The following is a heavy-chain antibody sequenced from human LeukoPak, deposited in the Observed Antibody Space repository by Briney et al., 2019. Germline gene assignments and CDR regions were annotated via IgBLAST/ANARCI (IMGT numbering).Heavy chain of an antibody. CDR3: ARVAGYCSSTSCYGNHYGMDV. J-gene: IGHJ6*02. D-gene: IGHD2-2*01. CDR1: GGTFSSYA. V-gene: IGHV1-69*13. CDR2: SIPIFGTA. Sequence: ASVKVSCKASGGTFSSYAISWVRQAPGQGLEWMGGSIPIFGTANYAQKFQGRVTITADESTSTAYMELSSLRSEDTAVYYCARVAGYCSSTSCYGNHYGMDVWGQGTTVTVSS.